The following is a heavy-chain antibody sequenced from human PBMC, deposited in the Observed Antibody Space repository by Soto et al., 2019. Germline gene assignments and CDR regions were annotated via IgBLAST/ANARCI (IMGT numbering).Heavy chain of an antibody. Sequence: EVQLLESGGGLVQPGGSLRLSCFASGFTFDNYAMSWVRQAPGKGLEWVSTIRGSGDVTYSADSVKGRFTVSRDNSKNALYLRMNSLLAEGTDVYYWVKGAAPPYYYHMDGWGKGTTGTASS. D-gene: IGHD6-25*01. CDR2: IRGSGDVT. J-gene: IGHJ6*03. CDR3: VKGAAPPYYYHMDG. V-gene: IGHV3-23*01. CDR1: GFTFDNYA.